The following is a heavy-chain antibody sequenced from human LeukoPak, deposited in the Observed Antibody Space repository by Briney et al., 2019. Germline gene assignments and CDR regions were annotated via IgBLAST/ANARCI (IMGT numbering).Heavy chain of an antibody. CDR1: GYSFTSYW. J-gene: IGHJ6*04. CDR3: ARLPAARRYYYYGMDV. Sequence: GESMKISCKGSGYSFTSYWIGWVRQMPGKGLEWMGIIYPGDSDTRYSTSLQGQVTISADKSISTAYLQWSSLEASDTAMYYCARLPAARRYYYYGMDVWGKGTTVTVSS. V-gene: IGHV5-51*01. CDR2: IYPGDSDT. D-gene: IGHD2-2*01.